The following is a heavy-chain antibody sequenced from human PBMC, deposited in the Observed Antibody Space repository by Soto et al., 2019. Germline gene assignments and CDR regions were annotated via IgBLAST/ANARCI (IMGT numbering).Heavy chain of an antibody. CDR2: LNPDTGNS. Sequence: QVQLVQSGAELKKPGASVNLSCTAFVFTLSATLINWVRKAPGKGLECMGWLNPDTGNSRYSKTFKGSVTISRHSSASIAYWELSALENDDTALYFCARDRHSVGPRAHDAVDVWGQGIMITVSS. CDR1: VFTLSATL. J-gene: IGHJ3*01. D-gene: IGHD5-18*01. V-gene: IGHV1-3*01. CDR3: ARDRHSVGPRAHDAVDV.